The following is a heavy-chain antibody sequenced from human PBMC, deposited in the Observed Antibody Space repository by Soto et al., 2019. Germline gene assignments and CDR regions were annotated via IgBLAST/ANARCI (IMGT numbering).Heavy chain of an antibody. CDR1: GGSFSGYY. D-gene: IGHD3-3*01. Sequence: SETLSLTCAVYGGSFSGYYWTWIRQPPGTGLEWIGEINHSGSTNYNPSLKSRVTISVDTSKNQFSLKLTSVTAADTAVYYCARAYYDFWTSYHYGMDVWGQGTTVTVSS. V-gene: IGHV4-34*01. CDR2: INHSGST. J-gene: IGHJ6*02. CDR3: ARAYYDFWTSYHYGMDV.